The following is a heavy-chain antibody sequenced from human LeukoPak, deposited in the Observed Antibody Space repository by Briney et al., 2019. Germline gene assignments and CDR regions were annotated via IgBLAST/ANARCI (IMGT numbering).Heavy chain of an antibody. CDR3: ARRHCYGSRCFPYYFDL. Sequence: SQTLSLTCTVSGGSISSGDYYWSWIRQPPGKGLEWIGYVHYTGSTNYNPSLKSRVTISIDTSTNQFSLMQTSVTAADTAVYYCARRHCYGSRCFPYYFDLWGQGILVTVSS. CDR2: VHYTGST. J-gene: IGHJ4*02. CDR1: GGSISSGDYY. V-gene: IGHV4-61*08. D-gene: IGHD2/OR15-2a*01.